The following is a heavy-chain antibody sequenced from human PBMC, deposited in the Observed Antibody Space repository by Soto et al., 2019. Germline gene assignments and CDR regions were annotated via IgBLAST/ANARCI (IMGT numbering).Heavy chain of an antibody. V-gene: IGHV1-69*04. CDR2: IIPILGIA. CDR3: AREDYGDYDYYYYYYMDV. CDR1: GGTFSSYT. J-gene: IGHJ6*03. Sequence: SVKVSCKASGGTFSSYTISWVRQAPGQGLEWMGRIIPILGIANYAQKFQGRVTITADKSTSTAYMELSSLRSEDTAVYYCAREDYGDYDYYYYYYMDVWGKGTTVTVSS. D-gene: IGHD4-17*01.